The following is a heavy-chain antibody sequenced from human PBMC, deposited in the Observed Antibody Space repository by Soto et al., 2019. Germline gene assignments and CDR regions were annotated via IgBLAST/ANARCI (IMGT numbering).Heavy chain of an antibody. J-gene: IGHJ4*02. CDR2: ITAYSGNT. CDR3: ARERRMTHFHY. V-gene: IGHV1-18*01. CDR1: GYSFTNYG. Sequence: QVQLVQSGAEVKEPGASLKVSCKASGYSFTNYGISWVRQAPGQGLEWMGWITAYSGNTKYAQRLQGRVTMTTDTSTSTAYMELRSLRSDDTAVYYCARERRMTHFHYWGQGTLVTVSS. D-gene: IGHD2-15*01.